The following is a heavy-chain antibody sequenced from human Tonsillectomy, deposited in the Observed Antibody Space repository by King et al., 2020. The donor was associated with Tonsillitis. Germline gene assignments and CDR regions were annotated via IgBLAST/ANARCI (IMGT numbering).Heavy chain of an antibody. D-gene: IGHD6-19*01. Sequence: GQLVQSGGGLVKPGGSLRLSCAASGFTFSSAWMNWVRQAPGKGLEWVGRIKSKTDGGTIDYAAPVKDRITMSRDDSKNTLYLQMNSLKIEDTAVYYCTTAAVAAFDHWGQGSLVTVSS. CDR1: GFTFSSAW. CDR3: TTAAVAAFDH. CDR2: IKSKTDGGTI. V-gene: IGHV3-15*07. J-gene: IGHJ4*02.